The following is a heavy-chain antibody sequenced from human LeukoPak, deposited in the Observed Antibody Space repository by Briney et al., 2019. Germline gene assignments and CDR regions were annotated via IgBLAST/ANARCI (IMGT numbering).Heavy chain of an antibody. CDR2: SYPDAGTT. CDR1: GYTFTTYY. V-gene: IGHV1-46*01. D-gene: IGHD3-3*01. CDR3: VREFVGGTFDY. Sequence: GASLKASCKASGYTFTTYYIDWMRQTPGQGFEWMGVSYPDAGTTDHGPRFRDRFVMTADTATSTVYMELRSLTSKDTGVYYCVREFVGGTFDYWGQGALITVSA. J-gene: IGHJ4*02.